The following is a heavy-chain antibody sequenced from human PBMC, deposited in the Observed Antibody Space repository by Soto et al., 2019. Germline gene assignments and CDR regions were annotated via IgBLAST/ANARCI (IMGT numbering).Heavy chain of an antibody. CDR2: ISGNNGAT. D-gene: IGHD1-26*01. V-gene: IGHV1-18*04. CDR1: GYTFAHYG. CDR3: ARDMHAGFTHYFDP. J-gene: IGHJ5*02. Sequence: ASVKVSCKASGYTFAHYGISWVRQAPGQGLEWMGWISGNNGATNYAPKMQGRVTMTIDTSTDTAYMDLRSLRSDDTAVYYCARDMHAGFTHYFDPWGQGTLVTVSS.